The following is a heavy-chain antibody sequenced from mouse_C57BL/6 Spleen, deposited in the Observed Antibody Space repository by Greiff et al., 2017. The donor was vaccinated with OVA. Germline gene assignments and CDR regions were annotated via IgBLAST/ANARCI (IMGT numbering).Heavy chain of an antibody. D-gene: IGHD1-1*01. J-gene: IGHJ2*01. CDR2: IDPNSGGT. Sequence: QVQLQQPGAELVKPGASVKLSCKASGYTFTSYWMHWVKQRPGRGLEWIGRIDPNSGGTKYNEKFKSKATLTVDKPSSTAYMQRSSLTSEDSAVYDCARWDHITTDGHYFDYWGQGTTLTVSS. CDR1: GYTFTSYW. V-gene: IGHV1-72*01. CDR3: ARWDHITTDGHYFDY.